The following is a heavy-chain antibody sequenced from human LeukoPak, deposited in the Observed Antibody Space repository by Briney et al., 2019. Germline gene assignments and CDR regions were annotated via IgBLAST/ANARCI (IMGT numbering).Heavy chain of an antibody. CDR2: IYHSGST. Sequence: SGTLSLTCAVSGGSISSTNWWSWVRQPPGKGLEWIGEIYHSGSTNYNPSLKGRVTISVDKPKNQFSLKLSSVTAADTAVYYCARWGDILSGYNEGGLDYSGQGTLATVSS. CDR3: ARWGDILSGYNEGGLDY. CDR1: GGSISSTNW. J-gene: IGHJ4*02. D-gene: IGHD3-9*01. V-gene: IGHV4-4*02.